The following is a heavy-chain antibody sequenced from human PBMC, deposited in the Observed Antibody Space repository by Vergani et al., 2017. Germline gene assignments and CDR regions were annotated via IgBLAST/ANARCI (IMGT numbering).Heavy chain of an antibody. CDR3: AREIAAAGSEVAYCFDY. D-gene: IGHD6-13*01. J-gene: IGHJ4*02. Sequence: EVQLLESGGDLVQPGGSLRLSCAASGFTFIMHAMSWVRQAPGKGLEWVSTLSASDRRTHYADSVKGRFTISRDNAKNSLYLQMNSLRAEDTAVYYCAREIAAAGSEVAYCFDYWGQGTLVTVSS. CDR1: GFTFIMHA. CDR2: LSASDRRT. V-gene: IGHV3-23*01.